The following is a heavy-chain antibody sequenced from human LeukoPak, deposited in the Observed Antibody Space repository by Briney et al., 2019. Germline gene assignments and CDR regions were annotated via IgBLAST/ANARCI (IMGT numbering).Heavy chain of an antibody. CDR3: AKDRRDYGDYGLDY. CDR1: GFTFSIFG. Sequence: GGSLRLSCAASGFTFSIFGMHWVRQTPTKGLEWVAFTRHHGMNESYVDSVKGRFTISRDNSKHTLYLQMNSLRVEDTAVYYCAKDRRDYGDYGLDYWGQGTLVTVSP. J-gene: IGHJ4*02. V-gene: IGHV3-30*02. D-gene: IGHD4-17*01. CDR2: TRHHGMNE.